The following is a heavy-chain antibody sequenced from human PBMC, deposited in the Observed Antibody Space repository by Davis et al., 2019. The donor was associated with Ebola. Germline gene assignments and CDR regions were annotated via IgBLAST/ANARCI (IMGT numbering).Heavy chain of an antibody. V-gene: IGHV5-51*01. CDR2: IYPGDSDT. CDR1: GYSFTSYW. Sequence: PGGSLRLSCKGSGYSFTSYWIGWVRQMPGKGLEWMGIIYPGDSDTRYSPSFQGQVTISADKSISTAYLQWSSLKASDTAMYYCARRVEMATIGTAYDAFDIWGQGTMVTVSS. CDR3: ARRVEMATIGTAYDAFDI. D-gene: IGHD5-24*01. J-gene: IGHJ3*02.